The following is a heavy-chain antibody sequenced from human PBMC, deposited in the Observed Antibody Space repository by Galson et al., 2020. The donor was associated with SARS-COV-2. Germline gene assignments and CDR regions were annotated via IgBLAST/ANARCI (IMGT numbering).Heavy chain of an antibody. V-gene: IGHV3-21*01. CDR2: TISRSSDI. D-gene: IGHD3-3*01. CDR1: GFTFSSYS. J-gene: IGHJ1*01. CDR3: AREPLYYDYWSGPEYFQH. Sequence: KIGESLKISCAASGFTFSSYSMNWVRQAPGKGLEWGSYTISRSSDIYYADPVKGRFTSSRDHSKNSLYLQMNSLRAEDVAVYYCAREPLYYDYWSGPEYFQHWGQGTLVIVSS.